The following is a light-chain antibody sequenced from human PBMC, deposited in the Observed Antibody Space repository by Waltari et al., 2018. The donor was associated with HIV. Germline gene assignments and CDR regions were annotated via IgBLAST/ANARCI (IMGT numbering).Light chain of an antibody. J-gene: IGLJ2*01. CDR2: EVT. V-gene: IGLV2-14*01. Sequence: QSALTQPASVSGSPGQSITISCTGTHSDVGAYNSFSWYQQHPVKAPKLLIYEVTNRPPGISNRFSGSKSGNTASMTISGLQPEDEADYYCSSYTITTAIVFGGGTKLTVL. CDR3: SSYTITTAIV. CDR1: HSDVGAYNS.